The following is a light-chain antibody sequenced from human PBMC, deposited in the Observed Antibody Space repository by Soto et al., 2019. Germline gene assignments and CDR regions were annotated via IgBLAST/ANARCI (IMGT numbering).Light chain of an antibody. CDR1: QSISNY. CDR2: GAS. Sequence: DIPMTQSPSSLSASLGDRVTITCRTSQSISNYLNWYQQKPGKAPKLLIYGASELQSGVPSRFSGSGSGTEFTLSISSLQPEDSASYYCQQTYTTLWTFGQGTKVEIK. CDR3: QQTYTTLWT. V-gene: IGKV1-39*01. J-gene: IGKJ1*01.